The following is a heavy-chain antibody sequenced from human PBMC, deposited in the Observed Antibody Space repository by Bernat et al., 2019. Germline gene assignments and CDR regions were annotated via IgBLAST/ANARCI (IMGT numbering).Heavy chain of an antibody. V-gene: IGHV4-39*02. CDR2: IYYSGST. CDR3: ARDKVKADAFDI. J-gene: IGHJ3*02. Sequence: QLQLQESGPGLVKPSETLSLTCTVSGGSISSSSYYWGWIRQPPGKGLEWIGSIYYSGSTYYNPSLKGRVTISVDTSKHQFSLKLSSVTAADTAVYYCARDKVKADAFDIWGQGTMVTVSS. CDR1: GGSISSSSYY.